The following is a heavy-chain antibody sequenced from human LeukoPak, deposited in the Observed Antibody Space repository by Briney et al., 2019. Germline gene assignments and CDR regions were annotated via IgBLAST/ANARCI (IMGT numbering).Heavy chain of an antibody. CDR3: ARDPIRITMIVVPRWAFDI. CDR2: INPDGSTT. D-gene: IGHD3-22*01. V-gene: IGHV3-74*01. Sequence: GGSLRLSCAASGFTFSSYWVHWVRQAPGRGLVWVSRINPDGSTTNYADSVKGRFTISRDNSKNTLYLQMNSLRAEDTAVYYCARDPIRITMIVVPRWAFDIWGQGTMVTVSS. CDR1: GFTFSSYW. J-gene: IGHJ3*02.